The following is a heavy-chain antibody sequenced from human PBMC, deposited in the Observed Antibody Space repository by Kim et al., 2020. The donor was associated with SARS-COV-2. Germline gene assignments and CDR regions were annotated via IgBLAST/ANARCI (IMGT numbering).Heavy chain of an antibody. D-gene: IGHD3-9*01. Sequence: PSRGLEWLGRTYYRSTWHNDYAVSVKSRITINADTSKNQFSLQLNSVTPEDTAVYYCARATPGIFFFDPWGQGTLVTVSS. J-gene: IGHJ5*02. CDR3: ARATPGIFFFDP. V-gene: IGHV6-1*01. CDR2: TYYRSTWHN.